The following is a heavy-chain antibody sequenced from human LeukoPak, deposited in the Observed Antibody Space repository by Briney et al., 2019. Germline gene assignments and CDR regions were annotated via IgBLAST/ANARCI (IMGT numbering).Heavy chain of an antibody. CDR1: GFTFTTYW. D-gene: IGHD4-17*01. V-gene: IGHV3-74*01. J-gene: IGHJ4*02. CDR2: ISSDGSST. CDR3: ARDYGEGGYYFDY. Sequence: GGSLRLSCAASGFTFTTYWMHWVRQAPGKGLMWLSRISSDGSSTNYADPVKGRFTISRDNAKNTLYLQMNSLRAEDTAVYYCARDYGEGGYYFDYWGQGTLVTVSS.